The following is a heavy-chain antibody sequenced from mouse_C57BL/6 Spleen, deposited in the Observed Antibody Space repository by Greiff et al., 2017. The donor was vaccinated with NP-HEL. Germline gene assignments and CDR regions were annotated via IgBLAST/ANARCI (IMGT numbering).Heavy chain of an antibody. CDR1: GYAFTNYL. CDR2: INPGSGGT. Sequence: QVQLQQSGAELVRPGTSVKVSCKASGYAFTNYLIEWVKQRPGQGLEWIGVINPGSGGTNYNEKFKGKATLTADKSSSTAYMQLSSLTSEDSAVYFCARDYSNTGDFDVWGTGTTVTVSA. J-gene: IGHJ1*03. D-gene: IGHD2-5*01. CDR3: ARDYSNTGDFDV. V-gene: IGHV1-54*01.